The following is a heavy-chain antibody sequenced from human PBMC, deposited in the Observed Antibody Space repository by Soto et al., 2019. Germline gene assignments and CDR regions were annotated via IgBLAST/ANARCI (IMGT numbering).Heavy chain of an antibody. Sequence: ASVKVSCKASGGTFSSYAISWVRQAPGQGLEWMGGIIPILGTANYAQKFQGRVTITADESTSTAYMELSSLRSEDTAVYYCARVGRNRYDFWSGPSYYFDYWGQGTLVTVSS. V-gene: IGHV1-69*13. CDR2: IIPILGTA. CDR3: ARVGRNRYDFWSGPSYYFDY. D-gene: IGHD3-3*01. J-gene: IGHJ4*02. CDR1: GGTFSSYA.